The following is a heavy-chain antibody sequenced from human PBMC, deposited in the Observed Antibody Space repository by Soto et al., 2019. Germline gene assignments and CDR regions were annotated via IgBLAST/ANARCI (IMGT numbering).Heavy chain of an antibody. CDR2: ISYDGSNK. CDR1: GFTFSSNG. D-gene: IGHD6-19*01. CDR3: AKDHGYSSFCVDY. Sequence: QAQLVESGGGVVQPGRSLRLSCAASGFTFSSNGMHWVRQAPGKGLEWVAVISYDGSNKYQADSVKGRFTISRDNSKNTLYLQMNSLRAEDTAVYYCAKDHGYSSFCVDYWGQGTLVTVSS. V-gene: IGHV3-30*18. J-gene: IGHJ4*02.